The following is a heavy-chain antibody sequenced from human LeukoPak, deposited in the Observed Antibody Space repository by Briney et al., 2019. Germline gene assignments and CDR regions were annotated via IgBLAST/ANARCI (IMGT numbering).Heavy chain of an antibody. J-gene: IGHJ4*02. Sequence: SETLSLTCTVSGGSISSYYWSWIRQPAGKELEWIGRIYTSGSTNYNPSLKSRVTMSVDTSKNQFSLKLSSVTAADTAVYYCARVNDFWSGYYFDYWGQGTLVTVSS. CDR3: ARVNDFWSGYYFDY. CDR1: GGSISSYY. V-gene: IGHV4-4*07. D-gene: IGHD3-3*01. CDR2: IYTSGST.